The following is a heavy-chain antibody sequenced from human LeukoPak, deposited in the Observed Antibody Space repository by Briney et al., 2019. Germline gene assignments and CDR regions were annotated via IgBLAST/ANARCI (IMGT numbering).Heavy chain of an antibody. J-gene: IGHJ4*02. CDR2: ISYDGSNK. CDR3: ARDRIGYSYGYGFDY. CDR1: GFTFSSYA. Sequence: GGSLRLSCAASGFTFSSYAMHWVRQAPGKGLEWVAVISYDGSNKYYADSVKGRFTISRDNSKNTLYLQMNSLRAEDTAVYYCARDRIGYSYGYGFDYWGQGTLVTVSS. V-gene: IGHV3-30-3*01. D-gene: IGHD5-18*01.